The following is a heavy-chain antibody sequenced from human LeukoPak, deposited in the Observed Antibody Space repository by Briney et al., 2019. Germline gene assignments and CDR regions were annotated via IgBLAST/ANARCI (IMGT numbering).Heavy chain of an antibody. Sequence: PGGSLRLSCAASGFTFSSYWMSWVRHAPGKGLEWVANIKQDGSEKYYVDSVKGRFTISRDNAKNSLYLQMNSLRAEDTAVYYCAKDLHYGSADYWGQGTLVTVSS. CDR2: IKQDGSEK. D-gene: IGHD3-10*01. V-gene: IGHV3-7*01. CDR1: GFTFSSYW. CDR3: AKDLHYGSADY. J-gene: IGHJ4*02.